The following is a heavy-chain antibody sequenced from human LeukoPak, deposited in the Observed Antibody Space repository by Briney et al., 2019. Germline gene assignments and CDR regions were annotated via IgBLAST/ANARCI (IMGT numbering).Heavy chain of an antibody. V-gene: IGHV3-7*03. CDR1: GFTFSSFY. CDR2: INQGGGET. J-gene: IGHJ4*02. CDR3: ARDSNWNNGGFDY. D-gene: IGHD1/OR15-1a*01. Sequence: GGSLRLSCTASGFTFSSFYMSWVRQAPGKGLEWVANINQGGGETNYVDSVKGRFTISRDNVKNTLHLQMSSLRAEDTAIYYCARDSNWNNGGFDYWGQGTLVTVSA.